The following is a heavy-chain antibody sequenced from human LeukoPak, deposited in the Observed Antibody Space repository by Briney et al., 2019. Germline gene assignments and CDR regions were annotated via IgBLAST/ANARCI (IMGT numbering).Heavy chain of an antibody. Sequence: GRSLRLSCAASEFTFDDYAMHWVRQAPGKGLEWVSGISWNSGSIGYADSVKGRFTISRDNAKNSLYLQMNSLRAEDTALYYCAKAALLGATLPVIDYWGQGTLVTVSS. CDR1: EFTFDDYA. V-gene: IGHV3-9*01. D-gene: IGHD1-26*01. J-gene: IGHJ4*02. CDR3: AKAALLGATLPVIDY. CDR2: ISWNSGSI.